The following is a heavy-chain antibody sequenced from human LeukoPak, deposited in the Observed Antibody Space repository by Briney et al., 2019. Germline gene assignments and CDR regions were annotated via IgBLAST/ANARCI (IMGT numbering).Heavy chain of an antibody. CDR2: FDPEDGET. CDR3: ATEGQQLAKDAFDI. Sequence: ASVKVSCKVSGYTLTELSMHWVRQAPGKGLEWMGGFDPEDGETIYAQKFQGRVTMTGDTSTDTAYMELSSLRSEDTAVYYCATEGQQLAKDAFDIWGKGTMATVSS. D-gene: IGHD6-13*01. CDR1: GYTLTELS. J-gene: IGHJ3*02. V-gene: IGHV1-24*01.